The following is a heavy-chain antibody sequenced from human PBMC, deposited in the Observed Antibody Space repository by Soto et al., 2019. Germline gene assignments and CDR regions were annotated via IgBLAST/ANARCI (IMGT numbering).Heavy chain of an antibody. V-gene: IGHV4-39*01. CDR1: GGSISSSSYY. CDR2: IYYSGST. CDR3: ARHRNYYYYGMDV. J-gene: IGHJ6*02. Sequence: SETLSLTCTVSGGSISSSSYYWGWIRQPPGKGLEWIGSIYYSGSTYHNPSLKSRVTISVDTSKNQFSLNLSSVTAADTAVYYCARHRNYYYYGMDVRGQGTTVTVSS.